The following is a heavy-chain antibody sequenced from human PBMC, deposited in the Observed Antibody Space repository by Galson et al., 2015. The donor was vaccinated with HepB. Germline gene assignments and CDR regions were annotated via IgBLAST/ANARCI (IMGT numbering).Heavy chain of an antibody. Sequence: SLRLSCAASGLGFSTYAMHWVRQAPGTGLEWVAVIWYDGSNKYYADSVKGRFTISRDNSKNTLYLQMNNLRAEDTALYYCARSADGDITTSPLEYWGQGTLVTVSS. D-gene: IGHD1/OR15-1a*01. CDR2: IWYDGSNK. CDR3: ARSADGDITTSPLEY. CDR1: GLGFSTYA. V-gene: IGHV3-33*08. J-gene: IGHJ1*01.